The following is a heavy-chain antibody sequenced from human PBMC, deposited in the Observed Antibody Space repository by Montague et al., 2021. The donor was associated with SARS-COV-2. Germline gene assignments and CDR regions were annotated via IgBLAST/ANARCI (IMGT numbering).Heavy chain of an antibody. CDR3: ARGWNYAFDF. V-gene: IGHV6-1*01. D-gene: IGHD1-7*01. J-gene: IGHJ3*01. Sequence: CASSGDSVSRNNPAWNWIRQSPSRGLEWLGRTYYGSSWNTDYAVSVKSRITISPDTSKNQFSLHLNSVTPVDTAVYYCARGWNYAFDFWSQGTMVTVSS. CDR2: TYYGSSWNT. CDR1: GDSVSRNNPA.